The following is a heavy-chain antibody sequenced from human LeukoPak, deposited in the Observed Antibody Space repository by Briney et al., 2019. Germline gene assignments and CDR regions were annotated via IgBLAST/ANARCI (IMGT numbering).Heavy chain of an antibody. Sequence: SETLSLTCTVSGGSFSTYYWSWIRQPPGKGLEWIGYIYYSGSTDCNPSLKSRVTMSLDTYKHQFSLNLSSVTAADTAVYYCTRAVITFGAAVAKGFDCWGQGTLVTVSS. CDR1: GGSFSTYY. J-gene: IGHJ4*02. CDR2: IYYSGST. D-gene: IGHD3-16*01. CDR3: TRAVITFGAAVAKGFDC. V-gene: IGHV4-59*01.